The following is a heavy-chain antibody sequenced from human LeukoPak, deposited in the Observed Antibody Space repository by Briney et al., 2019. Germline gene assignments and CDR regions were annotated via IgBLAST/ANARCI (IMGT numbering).Heavy chain of an antibody. J-gene: IGHJ4*02. Sequence: SETLSLTCTVSGGSISSSSYYWGWIRQPPGKGLEWIGSIYHSGSTYYNPSLKSRVTISVDASKNQFSLKLSSVTAADTAVYYCARGGMVPIDYWGQGTLVTVSS. CDR1: GGSISSSSYY. D-gene: IGHD3-10*01. CDR3: ARGGMVPIDY. V-gene: IGHV4-39*07. CDR2: IYHSGST.